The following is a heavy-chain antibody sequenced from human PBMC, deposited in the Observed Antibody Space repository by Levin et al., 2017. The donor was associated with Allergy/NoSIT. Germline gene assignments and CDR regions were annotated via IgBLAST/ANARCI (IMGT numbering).Heavy chain of an antibody. CDR2: INSDGSST. J-gene: IGHJ4*02. CDR1: GFTFSSYW. D-gene: IGHD1-26*01. Sequence: GESLKISCAASGFTFSSYWMHWVRQAPGKGLVWVSRINSDGSSTRYADSVKGRFTISRDNAKNTLYLQMNSLRAEDTAVYYCARVDSGSYTSVDYWGQGTLVTVSS. V-gene: IGHV3-74*01. CDR3: ARVDSGSYTSVDY.